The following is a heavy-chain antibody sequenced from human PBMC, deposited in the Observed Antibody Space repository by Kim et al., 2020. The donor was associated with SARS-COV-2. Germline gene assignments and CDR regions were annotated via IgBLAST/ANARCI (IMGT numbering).Heavy chain of an antibody. J-gene: IGHJ4*02. Sequence: SETLSLTCAVSGGSISSSNWWSWVRQPPGKGLEWIGEIYHSGSTNYNPSLKSRVTISVDKSKNQFSLKLSSVTAADTAVYYCASQAHYDFWSGEMKFDSWGQGTLVTVSS. CDR2: IYHSGST. D-gene: IGHD3-3*01. V-gene: IGHV4-4*02. CDR1: GGSISSSNW. CDR3: ASQAHYDFWSGEMKFDS.